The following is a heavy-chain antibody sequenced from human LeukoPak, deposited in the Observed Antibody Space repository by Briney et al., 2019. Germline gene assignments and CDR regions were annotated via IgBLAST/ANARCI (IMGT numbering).Heavy chain of an antibody. D-gene: IGHD2-2*01. CDR3: ARDCSSTSCLDY. V-gene: IGHV4-30-4*08. CDR2: IYYSGST. J-gene: IGHJ4*02. Sequence: KASETLSLTCTVSGGSISSGDYYWSWIRQPPGKGLEWIGYIYYSGSTYYNPFLKGRVTISVDTSKNQFSLKLSSVTAADTAVYYCARDCSSTSCLDYWGQGTLVTVSS. CDR1: GGSISSGDYY.